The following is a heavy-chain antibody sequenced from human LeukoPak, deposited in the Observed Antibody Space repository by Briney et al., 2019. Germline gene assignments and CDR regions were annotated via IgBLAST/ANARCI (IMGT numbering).Heavy chain of an antibody. V-gene: IGHV4-59*01. CDR3: ARRVGGIKNYFDY. CDR2: IYYSGST. Sequence: PETLSLTCTVSGGSISSYYWSWIRQPPGKGLEWIGYIYYSGSTNYNPSLKSRVTISVGTSKNQFSLKLSSVTAADTAVYYCARRVGGIKNYFDYWGQGTLVTVSS. CDR1: GGSISSYY. J-gene: IGHJ4*02. D-gene: IGHD2-15*01.